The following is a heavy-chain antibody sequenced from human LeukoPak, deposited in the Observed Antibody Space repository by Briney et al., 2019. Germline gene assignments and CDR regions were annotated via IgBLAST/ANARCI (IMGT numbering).Heavy chain of an antibody. Sequence: PSETLSLTCTVSGGSISRYYGSCLRQPPGKGLEWIGEINYSGSTNYNPSLKSRVTISVDTSKNQFSLNLNSVTAGDTAVYYWARISTVTHQFDYWGQGMLVTVSS. D-gene: IGHD4-17*01. CDR1: GGSISRYY. CDR2: INYSGST. V-gene: IGHV4-34*01. CDR3: ARISTVTHQFDY. J-gene: IGHJ4*02.